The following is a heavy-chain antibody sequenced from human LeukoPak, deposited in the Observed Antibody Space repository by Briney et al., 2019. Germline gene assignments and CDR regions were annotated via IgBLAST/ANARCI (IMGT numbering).Heavy chain of an antibody. Sequence: SETLSLTCTVSGGSISGYYWTWIRQPAGKGLEWIGRIYASGSASYDPSLESRVTMSADTSKNEISLKLTSVTAADTAVYYCSREPEPWGQGTLVTVSS. J-gene: IGHJ5*02. V-gene: IGHV4-4*07. CDR1: GGSISGYY. CDR3: SREPEP. CDR2: IYASGSA.